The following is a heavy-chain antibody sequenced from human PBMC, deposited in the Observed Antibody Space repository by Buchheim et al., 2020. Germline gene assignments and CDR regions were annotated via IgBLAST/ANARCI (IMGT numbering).Heavy chain of an antibody. CDR3: ARGGTSGSLDY. D-gene: IGHD3-10*01. CDR2: INTDGTDT. Sequence: EVQLVDSGGGLVQPGGSLRLSRAASGFTFSSYWMHWVRQAPGKGPVWVSRINTDGTDTSYADSVKGRFTISRDNARNTLYLQMNSLEAEDTAVYFCARGGTSGSLDYWGQGTL. J-gene: IGHJ4*02. V-gene: IGHV3-74*01. CDR1: GFTFSSYW.